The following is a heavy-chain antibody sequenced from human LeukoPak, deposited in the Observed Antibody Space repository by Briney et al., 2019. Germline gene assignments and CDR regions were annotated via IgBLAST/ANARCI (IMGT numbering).Heavy chain of an antibody. CDR1: GFTFGDYA. V-gene: IGHV3-49*04. J-gene: IGHJ4*02. CDR3: TTVHDYSNYQSNY. D-gene: IGHD4-11*01. Sequence: GGSLRLSCTASGFTFGDYAMSWVRQAPGKGLEWVGFIRSKAYGGTTEYAASVKGRFTISRDDSKSIAYLQMNSLKTEDTAVYYCTTVHDYSNYQSNYWGQGTLVTVSS. CDR2: IRSKAYGGTT.